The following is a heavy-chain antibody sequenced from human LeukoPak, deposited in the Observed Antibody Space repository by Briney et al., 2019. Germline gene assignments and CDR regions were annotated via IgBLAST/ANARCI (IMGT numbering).Heavy chain of an antibody. Sequence: PGGSLRLSCAASGFTFSSYSMNWVRQAPGKGLEWVSSISSSSSYIYYSDSVKGRFTISRDNAESPLYLQLDSLRAEDTAIYYCARDPRYGSGSYYDAFDIWGQGTMVTVSS. CDR2: ISSSSSYI. CDR1: GFTFSSYS. CDR3: ARDPRYGSGSYYDAFDI. V-gene: IGHV3-21*01. J-gene: IGHJ3*02. D-gene: IGHD3-10*01.